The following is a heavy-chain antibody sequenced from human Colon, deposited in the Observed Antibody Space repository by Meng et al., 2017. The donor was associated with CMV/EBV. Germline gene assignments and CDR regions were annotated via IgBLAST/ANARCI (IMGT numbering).Heavy chain of an antibody. CDR2: IYSSGST. D-gene: IGHD4/OR15-4a*01. V-gene: IGHV4-59*01. CDR3: AKGRARNDYWFDP. J-gene: IGHJ5*02. Sequence: QATRQESGPGLVKPSETLSLTCTVSGDSISNYYWSWIRQSPGKGLEWIGYIYSSGSTNYNPSLKSRVTISIDTSKNQFSLKLTSVTAADTAVYYCAKGRARNDYWFDPWGQGTLVTVSS. CDR1: GDSISNYY.